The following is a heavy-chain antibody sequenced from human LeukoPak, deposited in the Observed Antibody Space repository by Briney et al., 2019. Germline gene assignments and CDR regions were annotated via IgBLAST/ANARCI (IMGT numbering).Heavy chain of an antibody. J-gene: IGHJ4*02. Sequence: GGSLRLSCAASGFTFSTYSMKWVRQAPGKGLEWVSYISDSSAMYYADSVRGRFTISRENDKNSLFLQMNSLRAEDTAVYYCARDGGYSGYDADCWGQGTLVTVSS. D-gene: IGHD5-12*01. CDR2: ISDSSAM. CDR1: GFTFSTYS. CDR3: ARDGGYSGYDADC. V-gene: IGHV3-48*01.